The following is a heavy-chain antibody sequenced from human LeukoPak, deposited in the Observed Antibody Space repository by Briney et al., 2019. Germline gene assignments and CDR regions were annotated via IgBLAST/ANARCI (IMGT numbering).Heavy chain of an antibody. CDR2: ISYDGSNK. V-gene: IGHV3-30-3*01. Sequence: GGSLRLSCAASGFTFSYCTMHWVRQTPGKGREWVAVISYDGSNKYYADSVKGRFTISRDTSKNTLYLQMNSLRAEDTAVYYCARVLNYYDSSGYYFSYWGQGTLVTVS. CDR1: GFTFSYCT. CDR3: ARVLNYYDSSGYYFSY. J-gene: IGHJ4*02. D-gene: IGHD3-22*01.